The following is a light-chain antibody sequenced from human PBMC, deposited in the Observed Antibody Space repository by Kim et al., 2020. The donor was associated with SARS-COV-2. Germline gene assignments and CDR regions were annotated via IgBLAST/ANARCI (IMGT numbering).Light chain of an antibody. CDR2: ANT. J-gene: IGLJ3*02. V-gene: IGLV1-40*01. Sequence: QSVLTQPPSVSGAPGQRVTISCTGSSSNIGAGYDVHWYQHLQGAAPKVVIHANTNRPSGVPDRFSGSKSATSASLAITGLQAEHEADYYCQSYDRTLGGLGVFGGGTQLTVL. CDR1: SSNIGAGYD. CDR3: QSYDRTLGGLGV.